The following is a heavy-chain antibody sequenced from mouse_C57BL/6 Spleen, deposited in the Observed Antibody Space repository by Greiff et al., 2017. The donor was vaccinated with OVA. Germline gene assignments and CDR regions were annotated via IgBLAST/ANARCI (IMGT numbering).Heavy chain of an antibody. V-gene: IGHV5-9*01. D-gene: IGHD2-4*01. CDR3: ARNDYDVGYYAMDY. J-gene: IGHJ4*01. CDR2: ISGGGGNT. CDR1: GFTFSSYT. Sequence: DVKLVESGGGLVKPGGSLKLSCAASGFTFSSYTMSWVRQTPEKRLEWVATISGGGGNTYYPDSVKGRFTISRDNAKNTLYLQMSSLRSEDTALYYCARNDYDVGYYAMDYWGQGTSVTVSS.